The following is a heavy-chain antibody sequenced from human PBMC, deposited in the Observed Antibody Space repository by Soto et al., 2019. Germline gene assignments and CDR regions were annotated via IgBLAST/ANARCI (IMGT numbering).Heavy chain of an antibody. D-gene: IGHD2-2*01. Sequence: ASVKVSCKASGYTFTNFAISWVRQAPGQGLEWMGGIIPIFDTANYAQKFQGRVTITADESTSTAYMELSSLRSEDTAVYYCARHDCISSSCYYYYYYSMDVWGQGTTVTVSS. CDR2: IIPIFDTA. CDR1: GYTFTNFA. V-gene: IGHV1-69*13. CDR3: ARHDCISSSCYYYYYYSMDV. J-gene: IGHJ6*02.